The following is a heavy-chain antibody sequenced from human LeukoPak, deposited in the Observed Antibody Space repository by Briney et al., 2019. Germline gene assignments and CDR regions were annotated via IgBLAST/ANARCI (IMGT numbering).Heavy chain of an antibody. D-gene: IGHD3-3*01. V-gene: IGHV3-7*01. J-gene: IGHJ4*02. CDR2: IKQDGSEK. CDR1: GFTFSSYW. Sequence: PGGSLRLSCAASGFTFSSYWMSWVRQAPGKGLEWVANIKQDGSEKYYVDSVKGRFTISRDNAKNSLYLQMNSLRAEDTAVYYCARDAVPTNYDFWSGPESFDYWGQGTLVTVSS. CDR3: ARDAVPTNYDFWSGPESFDY.